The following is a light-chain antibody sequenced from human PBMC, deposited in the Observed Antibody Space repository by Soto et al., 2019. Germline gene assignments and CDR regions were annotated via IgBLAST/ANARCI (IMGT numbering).Light chain of an antibody. V-gene: IGLV1-40*01. CDR3: QSYDSRSVV. CDR2: GNI. Sequence: QSVLTQPPSVSGAPGQRVTISCTGNSSNIGAGYDVHWYQQLPGTAPKLLIYGNINRPSGVPDRFSGSKSGTSASLAITGLQAEDEADFYCQSYDSRSVVFGGGTKRTVL. J-gene: IGLJ2*01. CDR1: SSNIGAGYD.